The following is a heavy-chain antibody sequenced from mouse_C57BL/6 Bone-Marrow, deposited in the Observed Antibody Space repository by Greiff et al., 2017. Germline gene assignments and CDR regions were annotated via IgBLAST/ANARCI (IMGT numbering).Heavy chain of an antibody. Sequence: VQLQQSGAELVRPGTSVKMSCKASGYTFTNYWIGWAKQRPGHGLEWIGDIYPGGGYTNYNEKFKGKATLTADKSSSTAYMQFSSLTSEDSAIYYCARSIYAGYYVAWFAYWGQGTLVTVSA. CDR2: IYPGGGYT. D-gene: IGHD2-3*01. V-gene: IGHV1-63*01. CDR1: GYTFTNYW. CDR3: ARSIYAGYYVAWFAY. J-gene: IGHJ3*01.